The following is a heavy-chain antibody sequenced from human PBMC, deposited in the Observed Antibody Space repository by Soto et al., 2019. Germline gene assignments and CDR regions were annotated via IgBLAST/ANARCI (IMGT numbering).Heavy chain of an antibody. V-gene: IGHV3-33*01. CDR1: GISFSNYG. J-gene: IGHJ6*02. Sequence: GGSLRLSCAASGISFSNYGMHWVRQAPGKGLEWVTVIWHDGSNKYYADSVKGRFTVSRDNSKSTLYLEMNSLRAEDTAVYYCARDFRYPVNYNALDVWGQGTTVTVSS. CDR2: IWHDGSNK. CDR3: ARDFRYPVNYNALDV. D-gene: IGHD3-16*02.